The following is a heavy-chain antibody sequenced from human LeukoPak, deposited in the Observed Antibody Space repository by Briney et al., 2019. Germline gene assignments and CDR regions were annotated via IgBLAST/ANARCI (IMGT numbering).Heavy chain of an antibody. V-gene: IGHV1-8*01. J-gene: IGHJ6*03. Sequence: ASVTVSCKASGYTFTSYDINWVRQAPGQGLEWMGWMNPNSGNTGYAQKFQGGVTMTRNTSISTAYMELSSLRSEDTAVYYCARRTRSFSYTYGDAYYYYYMDVWGKGTTVIVS. CDR2: MNPNSGNT. D-gene: IGHD5-18*01. CDR1: GYTFTSYD. CDR3: ARRTRSFSYTYGDAYYYYYMDV.